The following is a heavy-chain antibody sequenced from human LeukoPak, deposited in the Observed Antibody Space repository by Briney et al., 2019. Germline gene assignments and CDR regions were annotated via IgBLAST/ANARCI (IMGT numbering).Heavy chain of an antibody. V-gene: IGHV4-61*05. CDR1: GGSISGSSYF. D-gene: IGHD4-17*01. Sequence: ASETLSLTCTVSGGSISGSSYFWGWIRQPPGKGLEWIGYIYYGGSTNYNPSLKSRVTISVDTSKNQFSLKLSSVTAADTAVYYCARGTTVTTPYYYYGMDIWGQGTTVTVSS. CDR2: IYYGGST. J-gene: IGHJ6*02. CDR3: ARGTTVTTPYYYYGMDI.